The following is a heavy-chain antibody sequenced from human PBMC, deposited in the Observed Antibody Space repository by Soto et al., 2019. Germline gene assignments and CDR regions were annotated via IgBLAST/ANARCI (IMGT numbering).Heavy chain of an antibody. J-gene: IGHJ6*02. CDR2: IYHSGST. Sequence: QVQLQESGPGLVKPSGTLSLTCAVSGGSISSSNWWSWVRQPPGKGLEWIGEIYHSGSTNYNPSLKSRVTISVDTSKNQFSLKLSSVTAADTAVYYCASNIRVAAPRTAYYYGMDVWGQGTTVTVSS. CDR3: ASNIRVAAPRTAYYYGMDV. D-gene: IGHD6-6*01. CDR1: GGSISSSNW. V-gene: IGHV4-4*02.